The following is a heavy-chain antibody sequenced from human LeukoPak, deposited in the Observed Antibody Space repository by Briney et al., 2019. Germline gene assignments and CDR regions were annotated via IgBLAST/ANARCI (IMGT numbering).Heavy chain of an antibody. CDR1: GFTFSSYA. CDR3: ARGYGDYGGQDFDY. D-gene: IGHD4-17*01. Sequence: GGSLRLSCAASGFTFSSYAMSWVRQAPGKGLEWVSAISGSGGSTYYADSVKGRFTISRDNARNSLFVQMNSLGAEDTAIYYCARGYGDYGGQDFDYWGQGTLVTVSS. J-gene: IGHJ4*02. CDR2: ISGSGGST. V-gene: IGHV3-23*01.